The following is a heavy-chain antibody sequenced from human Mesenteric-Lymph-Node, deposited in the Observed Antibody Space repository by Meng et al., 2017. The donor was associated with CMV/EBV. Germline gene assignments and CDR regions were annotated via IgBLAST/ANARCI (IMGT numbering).Heavy chain of an antibody. Sequence: GESLKISCAASGFSFSTFTMGWVRQAPGKGLEWVSTFDVNGGATFYSDSVKGRFTISRDTSENTLYLQMNSLRVDDTALYYCAKDSYCSSTSCYFGHRSPYYYYGMDVWGQGTTVTVSS. CDR3: AKDSYCSSTSCYFGHRSPYYYYGMDV. V-gene: IGHV3-23*01. D-gene: IGHD2-2*01. J-gene: IGHJ6*02. CDR2: FDVNGGAT. CDR1: GFSFSTFT.